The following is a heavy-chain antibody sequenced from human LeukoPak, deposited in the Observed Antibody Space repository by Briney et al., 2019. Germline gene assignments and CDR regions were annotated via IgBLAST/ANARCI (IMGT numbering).Heavy chain of an antibody. CDR1: GGSISSYY. J-gene: IGHJ4*02. V-gene: IGHV4-59*01. CDR2: IYYSGST. CDR3: ARVGSRDGYNLLLDY. Sequence: SETLSLTCTVSGGSISSYYWSWIRQPPGKGLEWIGYIYYSGSTNYNPSLKSRVTISVDTSKNQFSLKLSSVTAADTAVYYCARVGSRDGYNLLLDYWGQGTLVTVSS. D-gene: IGHD5-24*01.